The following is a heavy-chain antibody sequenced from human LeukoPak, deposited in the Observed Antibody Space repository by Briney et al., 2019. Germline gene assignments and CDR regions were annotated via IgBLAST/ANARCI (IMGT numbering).Heavy chain of an antibody. CDR2: MNPNSGDT. D-gene: IGHD3-22*01. J-gene: IGHJ4*02. CDR1: GYTFTTYD. Sequence: ASVKVSCKASGYTFTTYDITWVRQATGQGLEWMGWMNPNSGDTAYAQKFQGRVAMTRDTSISTAYMELSSLRPEDTAVYYCARGLGDYYDTSGYYYAVPAHWGQGTLVTVSS. V-gene: IGHV1-8*01. CDR3: ARGLGDYYDTSGYYYAVPAH.